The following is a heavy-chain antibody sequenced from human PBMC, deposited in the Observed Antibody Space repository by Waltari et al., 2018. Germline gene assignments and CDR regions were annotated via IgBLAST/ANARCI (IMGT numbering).Heavy chain of an antibody. D-gene: IGHD6-19*01. CDR1: GFTFSSYS. Sequence: EVQLVESGGGLVQPGGSLRLSCVASGFTFSSYSMNWVRQAPGKGLEWVSYISSSSSTIYYADSVKGRFTISRDNAKNSLYLQMNSLRAEDTAVYYCAGRGSHSSGWYGYWGQGTLVTVSS. CDR2: ISSSSSTI. J-gene: IGHJ4*02. CDR3: AGRGSHSSGWYGY. V-gene: IGHV3-48*01.